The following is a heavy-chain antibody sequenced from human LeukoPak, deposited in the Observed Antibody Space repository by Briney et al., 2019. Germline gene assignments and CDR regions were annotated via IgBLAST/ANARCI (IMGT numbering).Heavy chain of an antibody. CDR2: ISYDGNNK. CDR3: ARDNYGSDY. Sequence: PGRSLRLSCAASGFTFSTYAMHWVRQAPGKGLEWVAVISYDGNNKYYADSVKARFTVSRDNSKNTLYLQMGSLRAEDTALYYCARDNYGSDYWGQGTLVTVSS. V-gene: IGHV3-30-3*01. D-gene: IGHD3-10*01. J-gene: IGHJ4*02. CDR1: GFTFSTYA.